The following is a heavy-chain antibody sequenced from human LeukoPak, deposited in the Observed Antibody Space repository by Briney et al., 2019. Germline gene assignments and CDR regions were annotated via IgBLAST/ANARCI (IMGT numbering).Heavy chain of an antibody. Sequence: SVKVSCKVSGGTFSSYAVSWLRQAPGQGLEWMGGIVRFSGTADYAQKFQGRVTIFADESTTTAYMELSSLRSEDTAVYYCAKDRTVVLSGGYFDYWGQGTLVAVSS. V-gene: IGHV1-69*13. CDR2: IVRFSGTA. CDR1: GGTFSSYA. D-gene: IGHD2-15*01. CDR3: AKDRTVVLSGGYFDY. J-gene: IGHJ4*02.